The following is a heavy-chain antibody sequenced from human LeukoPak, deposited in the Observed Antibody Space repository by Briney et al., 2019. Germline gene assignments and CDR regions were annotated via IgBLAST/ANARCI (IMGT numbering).Heavy chain of an antibody. V-gene: IGHV4-39*01. D-gene: IGHD5-12*01. CDR1: GGSISSSSYY. Sequence: PSETLSLTCTVSGGSISSSSYYWGWIRQPPGKGMEWIGSIYYSGSTGYNPSRNNRITISVDPTENQSSRKRSSVHAADLAVYYCARHIYEVATPIDYWGQGTLVTVSS. J-gene: IGHJ4*02. CDR3: ARHIYEVATPIDY. CDR2: IYYSGST.